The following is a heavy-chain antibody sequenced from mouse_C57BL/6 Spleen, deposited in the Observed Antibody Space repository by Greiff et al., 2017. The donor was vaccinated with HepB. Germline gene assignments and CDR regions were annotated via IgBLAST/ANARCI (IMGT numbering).Heavy chain of an antibody. CDR1: GYAFSSSW. J-gene: IGHJ4*01. CDR3: ARSDYDLYAMDY. D-gene: IGHD2-4*01. Sequence: LLESGPELVKPGASVKISCKASGYAFSSSWMNWVKQRPGKGLEWIGQIYPGDGDTNYNGKFKGKATLTADKSSSTAYMQLSSLTSEDSAVYFCARSDYDLYAMDYWGQGTSVTVSS. CDR2: IYPGDGDT. V-gene: IGHV1-80*01.